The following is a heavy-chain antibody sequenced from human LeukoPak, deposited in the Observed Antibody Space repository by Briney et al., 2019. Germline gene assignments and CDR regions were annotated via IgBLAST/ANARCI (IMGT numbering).Heavy chain of an antibody. D-gene: IGHD3-22*01. CDR2: ISYSGST. J-gene: IGHJ6*03. V-gene: IGHV4-59*01. CDR1: GDSISSYY. CDR3: ARSSEGRYYYDSSGFSYYYYYMDV. Sequence: SETLSLTCTVSGDSISSYYWNWIRQPPGKGLEWIGYISYSGSTNYNSSLKSRVTISVDTSENQFSLKLTSVTAADTAVYYCARSSEGRYYYDSSGFSYYYYYMDVWGKGTTVTISS.